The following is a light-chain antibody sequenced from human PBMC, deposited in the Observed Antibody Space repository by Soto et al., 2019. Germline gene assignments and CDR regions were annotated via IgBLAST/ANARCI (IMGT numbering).Light chain of an antibody. V-gene: IGKV3-20*01. CDR3: QQYGRSLRT. CDR1: QSVDSTY. CDR2: GAS. J-gene: IGKJ1*01. Sequence: EIFLTQSPGTLSLSRWERATLSWRASQSVDSTYLAWYQQKPGQAPRLLIYGASSRATGIPDRFSGGGSGTDFTLTISRLDPEDSAVYYCQQYGRSLRTFGQGTKVDIK.